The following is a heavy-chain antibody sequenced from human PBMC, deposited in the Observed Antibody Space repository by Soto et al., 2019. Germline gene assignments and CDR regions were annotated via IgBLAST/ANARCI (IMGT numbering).Heavy chain of an antibody. CDR3: ARAPGSLRYSSSWLRWFDP. CDR2: MNPNSGNT. CDR1: GYTFTSYD. V-gene: IGHV1-8*01. Sequence: ASVKVSCKASGYTFTSYDINRVRQATGQGLEWMGWMNPNSGNTDYAQKFQGRVTMTRNTSISTAYMELRSLRSDDTAVYYCARAPGSLRYSSSWLRWFDPWGQGTLVTVSS. J-gene: IGHJ5*02. D-gene: IGHD6-13*01.